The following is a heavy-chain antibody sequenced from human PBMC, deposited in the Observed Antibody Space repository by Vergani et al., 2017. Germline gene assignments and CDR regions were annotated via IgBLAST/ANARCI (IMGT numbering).Heavy chain of an antibody. D-gene: IGHD4-17*01. CDR1: GYTFTYHY. V-gene: IGHV1-69-2*01. CDR3: ATPHTVIKRGMEV. J-gene: IGHJ6*02. CDR2: VDPEDGKT. Sequence: VPLVLSGAEVNKPGATMIISCKVSGYTFTYHYMHWVKHAPGKGLEWMGLVDPEDGKTIYAEKFKGRVTIAGDTSTDTAHLELSSLRSEDTAVYYCATPHTVIKRGMEVWGQGTTVIVSS.